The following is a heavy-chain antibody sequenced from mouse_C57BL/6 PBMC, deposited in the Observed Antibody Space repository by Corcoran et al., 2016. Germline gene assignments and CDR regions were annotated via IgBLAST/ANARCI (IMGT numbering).Heavy chain of an antibody. CDR1: GFNIKDYY. CDR2: IDPEDGDT. CDR3: TTSFGRGSWFAY. J-gene: IGHJ3*01. Sequence: EVQLQQSGAELVRPGDSVKLSCTASGFNIKDYYMHGVKQRPEQGLEWIGRIDPEDGDTEYAPKFQGKATMTADTSSNTAYLQLSSLTSEDTAVYYCTTSFGRGSWFAYWGQGTLVTVSA. V-gene: IGHV14-1*01. D-gene: IGHD3-1*01.